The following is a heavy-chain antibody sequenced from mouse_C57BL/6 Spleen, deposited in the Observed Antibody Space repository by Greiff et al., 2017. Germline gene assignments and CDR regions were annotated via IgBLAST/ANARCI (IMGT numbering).Heavy chain of an antibody. D-gene: IGHD1-1*01. CDR2: IYPGSGST. CDR1: GYTFTSYW. V-gene: IGHV1-55*01. CDR3: ASLRITTAGAMDY. Sequence: QVQLQQPGAELVKPGASVKMSCKASGYTFTSYWITWVKQRPGQGLEWIGDIYPGSGSTNYNEKFKSKATLTVDTSSSTAYMQLSSLTSEDSAVYDCASLRITTAGAMDYWGQGTSVTVSS. J-gene: IGHJ4*01.